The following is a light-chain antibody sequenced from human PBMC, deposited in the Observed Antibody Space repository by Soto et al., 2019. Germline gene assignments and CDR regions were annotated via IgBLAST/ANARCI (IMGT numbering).Light chain of an antibody. CDR3: QQRSIWPLT. CDR2: DAS. CDR1: QSIGSY. Sequence: EILLTQSPDTLSLSPGERATLFCRASQSIGSYLVWFQQKPGQAPRLLFYDASKRATDIPARFSGSGSGTDFTLTISSLEPEDFAVYYCQQRSIWPLTFGPGTKVDVK. V-gene: IGKV3-11*01. J-gene: IGKJ3*01.